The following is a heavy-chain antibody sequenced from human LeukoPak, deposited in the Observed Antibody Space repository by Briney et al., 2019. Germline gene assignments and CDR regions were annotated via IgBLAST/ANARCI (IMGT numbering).Heavy chain of an antibody. CDR2: IYYSGST. CDR1: GGSISSYY. Sequence: SETLSLTCTVSGGSISSYYWSWIRQPPGKGLEWIGYIYYSGSTNYNPSLKSRVTISVDTSKNQSSLKLSSVTAADTAVYYCARAAEPYTPFDYWGQGTLVTVSS. J-gene: IGHJ4*02. V-gene: IGHV4-59*01. CDR3: ARAAEPYTPFDY. D-gene: IGHD1-14*01.